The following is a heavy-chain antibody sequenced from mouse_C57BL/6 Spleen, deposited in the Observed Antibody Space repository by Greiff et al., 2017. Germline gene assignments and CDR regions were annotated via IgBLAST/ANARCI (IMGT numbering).Heavy chain of an antibody. CDR3: ARSRGPRYFDY. V-gene: IGHV1-84*01. J-gene: IGHJ2*01. Sequence: VQLQQSGPELVKPGASVKISCKASGYTFTDYYINWVKQRPGQGLEWIGWIYPGSGNTKYNEKFKGKATLTVDTSSSTASMQLSSLASEDSAFYFCARSRGPRYFDYWGQGTTLTVSS. CDR2: IYPGSGNT. CDR1: GYTFTDYY. D-gene: IGHD3-1*01.